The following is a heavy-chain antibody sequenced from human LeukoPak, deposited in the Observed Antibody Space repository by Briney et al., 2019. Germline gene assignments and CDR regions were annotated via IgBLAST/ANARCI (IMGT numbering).Heavy chain of an antibody. V-gene: IGHV1-18*01. J-gene: IGHJ4*02. CDR1: GYTFTSYG. D-gene: IGHD6-19*01. CDR3: ARGDTRIAVAGTIFDY. CDR2: ISAYNGNT. Sequence: ASVKVSCKASGYTFTSYGISWVRQAPGQGLEWMGWISAYNGNTNYAQKLQGRVTMTTDTSTSTAYMELSSLRSEDTAVYYCARGDTRIAVAGTIFDYWGQGTLVTVSS.